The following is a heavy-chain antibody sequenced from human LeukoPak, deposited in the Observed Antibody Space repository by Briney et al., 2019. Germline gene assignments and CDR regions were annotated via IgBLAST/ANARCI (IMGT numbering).Heavy chain of an antibody. CDR2: VNDSGTT. Sequence: SETLSLTCAVSGDSFSRYYWSWIRQSPGGGLEWIGEVNDSGTTNYNPSLRGRVTMSIQKSKNQVSLTLSSVTAADTAIYYRARISQEILKYCNAASCYPWGQGTLVTVSS. CDR3: ARISQEILKYCNAASCYP. CDR1: GDSFSRYY. V-gene: IGHV4-34*01. D-gene: IGHD2/OR15-2a*01. J-gene: IGHJ5*02.